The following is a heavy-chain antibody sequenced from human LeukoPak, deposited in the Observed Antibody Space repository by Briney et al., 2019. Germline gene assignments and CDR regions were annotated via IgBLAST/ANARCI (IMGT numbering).Heavy chain of an antibody. Sequence: GGSLRLSCAASGFTFSSYWMHWVRQAPGKGLVWVSRINSDGSSTSYADSVKGRFTISRDNAKNTLFLQMNTLRAEDTAVYYCASAEVIQYGMDVWGQRTTVTVSS. CDR3: ASAEVIQYGMDV. CDR1: GFTFSSYW. V-gene: IGHV3-74*01. J-gene: IGHJ6*02. CDR2: INSDGSST. D-gene: IGHD3-16*02.